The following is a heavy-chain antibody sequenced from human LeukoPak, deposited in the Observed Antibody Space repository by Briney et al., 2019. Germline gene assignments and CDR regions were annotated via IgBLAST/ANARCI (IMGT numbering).Heavy chain of an antibody. Sequence: GGSLRLSCAASGFTFSSYAMSWVRQAPGKGLEWVSAISGSGGSTYYADSVKGQFTISRDNSKNTLYLQMSSLRAEDTAVYYCAKDLRGYSYGTGVYYFDYWGQGTLVTVSS. CDR1: GFTFSSYA. D-gene: IGHD5-18*01. CDR3: AKDLRGYSYGTGVYYFDY. J-gene: IGHJ4*02. CDR2: ISGSGGST. V-gene: IGHV3-23*01.